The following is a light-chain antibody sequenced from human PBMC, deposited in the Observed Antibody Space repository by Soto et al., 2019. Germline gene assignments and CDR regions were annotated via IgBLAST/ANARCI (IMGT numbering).Light chain of an antibody. CDR1: ESLFGF. J-gene: IGKJ2*01. V-gene: IGKV3-15*01. CDR2: GVS. CDR3: QSYNDWPFA. Sequence: EIVMTQSPATLSVSPGERVTRSCRASESLFGFLAWYQHKPGQAPRLLIYGVSTKATGVPARVSGSGSATDFTLTITSLQSDDSAVYYCQSYNDWPFAFGQGTKLEI.